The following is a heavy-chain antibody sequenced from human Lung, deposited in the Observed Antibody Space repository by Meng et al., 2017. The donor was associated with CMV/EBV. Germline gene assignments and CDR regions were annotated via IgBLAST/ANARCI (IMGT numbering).Heavy chain of an antibody. J-gene: IGHJ4*02. CDR3: AKQGARSVETTMVPYGEFDY. CDR2: VYYTGRA. Sequence: SXTXSLXCIVSGGXISSGDYYWGWIRQSPGKALEWIGSVYYTGRADYSPSLKNRVTISVDTSRNQFSLNLHSVTAADTALYYCAKQGARSVETTMVPYGEFDYWXQGALVTVSS. V-gene: IGHV4-39*01. CDR1: GGXISSGDYY. D-gene: IGHD5-18*01.